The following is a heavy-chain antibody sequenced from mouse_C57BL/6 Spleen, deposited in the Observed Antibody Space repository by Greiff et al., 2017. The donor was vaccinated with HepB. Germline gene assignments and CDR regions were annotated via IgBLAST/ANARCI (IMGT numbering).Heavy chain of an antibody. J-gene: IGHJ3*01. V-gene: IGHV3-6*01. CDR1: GYSITSGYY. D-gene: IGHD1-1*01. Sequence: EVQLQQSGPGLVKPSQSLSLTCSVTGYSITSGYYWNWIRQFPGNKLEWMGYISYDGSNNYNPSLKNRISITRDTSKNQFFLKLNSVTTEDTATYYCARGGVYYYGSSPFAYWGQGTLVTVSA. CDR2: ISYDGSN. CDR3: ARGGVYYYGSSPFAY.